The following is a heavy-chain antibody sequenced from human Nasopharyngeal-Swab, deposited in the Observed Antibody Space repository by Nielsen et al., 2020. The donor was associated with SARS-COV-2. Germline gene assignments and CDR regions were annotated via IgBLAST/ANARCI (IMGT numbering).Heavy chain of an antibody. Sequence: TLSLTCTVSGGSISSGGHYWSWVRQLPGRGLEWIGHVYYTRSTHYSASLRSRLTISVDTSENQFSLELTSVTAADTAVYYCAKAVRGLIGYFDFWGQGMLVTVSS. CDR2: VYYTRST. J-gene: IGHJ4*02. V-gene: IGHV4-31*03. CDR1: GGSISSGGHY. D-gene: IGHD3-10*01. CDR3: AKAVRGLIGYFDF.